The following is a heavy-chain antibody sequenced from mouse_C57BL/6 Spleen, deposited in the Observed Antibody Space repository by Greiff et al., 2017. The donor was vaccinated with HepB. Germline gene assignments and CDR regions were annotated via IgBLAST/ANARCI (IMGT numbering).Heavy chain of an antibody. J-gene: IGHJ2*01. D-gene: IGHD1-1*01. CDR1: GYTFTSYW. CDR2: IHPNSGST. Sequence: QVQLQQPGAELVKPGASVKLSCKASGYTFTSYWMHWVKQRPGQGLEWIGMIHPNSGSTNYNEKFKSKATLTVDKSSSTAYMQLSSLTSEDSAVYYGARHYYGSSPYFDYWGQGTTLTVSS. CDR3: ARHYYGSSPYFDY. V-gene: IGHV1-64*01.